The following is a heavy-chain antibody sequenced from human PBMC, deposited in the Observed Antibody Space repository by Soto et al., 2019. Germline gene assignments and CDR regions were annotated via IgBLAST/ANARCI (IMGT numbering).Heavy chain of an antibody. Sequence: QVQLQESGPGLVMPSGTLSLTCAVSGASITSSEWWNWVRQPPGRGLEWIGEIYHSGTTIYNPSLKSRVTISVDESKNHFTLKMTSVTVADTAVYYCARDFKAPNDAWAFDYWGQGTLVTVSS. CDR3: ARDFKAPNDAWAFDY. V-gene: IGHV4-4*02. CDR1: GASITSSEW. CDR2: IYHSGTT. J-gene: IGHJ4*02. D-gene: IGHD3-16*01.